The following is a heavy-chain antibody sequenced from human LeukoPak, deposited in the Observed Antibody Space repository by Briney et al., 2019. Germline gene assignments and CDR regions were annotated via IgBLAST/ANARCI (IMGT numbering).Heavy chain of an antibody. CDR2: INHSGSS. V-gene: IGHV4-34*01. D-gene: IGHD5-12*01. CDR1: GGSLSAYY. J-gene: IGHJ4*02. CDR3: ARHSLTGYSGYDLGDY. Sequence: PSETLSLTCAVYGGSLSAYYWTWIRQPPGKGLEWIGEINHSGSSNYNSSLKSRVTISVDTSMKQFSLKLSSVTAADTAVYYCARHSLTGYSGYDLGDYWGQGTLVAVSS.